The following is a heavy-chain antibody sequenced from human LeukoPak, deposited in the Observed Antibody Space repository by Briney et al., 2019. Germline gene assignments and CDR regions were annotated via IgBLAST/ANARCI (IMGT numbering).Heavy chain of an antibody. D-gene: IGHD3-10*01. CDR2: IYYSGST. V-gene: IGHV4-39*01. Sequence: SETLSLTCIVSGGSVNSNTYYWGWIRQPPGKGLEWIASIYYSGSTYYNPSLTSRVTISVDTSKNQFSLKLSSVTAADTAVYYCARVSGAWGQGTLVTVSS. J-gene: IGHJ5*02. CDR1: GGSVNSNTYY. CDR3: ARVSGA.